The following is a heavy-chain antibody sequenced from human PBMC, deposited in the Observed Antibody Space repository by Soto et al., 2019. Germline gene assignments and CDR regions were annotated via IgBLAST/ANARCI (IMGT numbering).Heavy chain of an antibody. D-gene: IGHD7-27*01. CDR2: IDTSGTTI. CDR3: ARDKSPGDPREAFDV. Sequence: EEQLVEAGGGLIQPGGSLRLSCAASGYTFSSYSLIWVRQSPGKGLEWVSYIDTSGTTIYYGDSVKGRFTVSRDNARNSLFLQMNSLRDEDTAVYYCARDKSPGDPREAFDVWGQGTMVTVSS. CDR1: GYTFSSYS. V-gene: IGHV3-48*02. J-gene: IGHJ3*01.